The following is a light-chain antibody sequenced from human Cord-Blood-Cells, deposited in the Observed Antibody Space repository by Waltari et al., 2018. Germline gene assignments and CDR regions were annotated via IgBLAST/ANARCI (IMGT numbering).Light chain of an antibody. CDR1: PDISNY. J-gene: IGKJ4*01. V-gene: IGKV1-33*01. CDR3: QQYDNLPPLT. CDR2: DAS. Sequence: DIQMTQSPSSLSASVGDRVTITCQASPDISNYLNWYQQKPGKAPKLLIYDASNLETGVPSRFSGSGSGTDFTFTISSLQPEDIATYYCQQYDNLPPLTFGGGTKVEIK.